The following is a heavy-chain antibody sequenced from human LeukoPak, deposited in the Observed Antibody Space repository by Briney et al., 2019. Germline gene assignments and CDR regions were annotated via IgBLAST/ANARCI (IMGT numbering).Heavy chain of an antibody. CDR2: IYYSGST. CDR1: GGSISSYY. Sequence: SETLSLTCTVSGGSISSYYWSWIQQPPGKGLEWIGYIYYSGSTNYNPSLKSRVTISVDTSKNQFSLKLSSVTAADTAVYYCAGGAILTRVPGSFPSDYWGQGTLVTVSS. V-gene: IGHV4-59*08. J-gene: IGHJ4*02. D-gene: IGHD3-9*01. CDR3: AGGAILTRVPGSFPSDY.